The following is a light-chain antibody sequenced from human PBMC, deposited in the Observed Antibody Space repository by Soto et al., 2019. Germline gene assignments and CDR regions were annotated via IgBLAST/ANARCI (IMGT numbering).Light chain of an antibody. V-gene: IGKV3-15*01. CDR2: AAS. CDR3: QQGHNWPLT. CDR1: QSINSE. J-gene: IGKJ2*01. Sequence: EIVMTQSPATLSLSPGERAALSCRASQSINSELAWYQQKPVQPPRLLIYAASTRATGVPARFTGSESGSAFTLTISGLQSEDFAVYYCQQGHNWPLTFGQGTRLEI.